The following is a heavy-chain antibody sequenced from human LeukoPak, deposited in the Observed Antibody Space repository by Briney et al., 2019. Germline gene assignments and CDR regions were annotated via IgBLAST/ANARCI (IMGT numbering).Heavy chain of an antibody. CDR2: ITSSSGYI. V-gene: IGHV3-21*01. Sequence: GGSLRLSCAASKFTFSDYSMNWVRQAPGKGLEWVSSITSSSGYIYYTDSVKGRFTISRDNAKNSLYLQMNSLRAEDTAVYYCARGTLTIFGVIFDYWGQGTLVTVSS. J-gene: IGHJ4*02. CDR3: ARGTLTIFGVIFDY. D-gene: IGHD3-3*01. CDR1: KFTFSDYS.